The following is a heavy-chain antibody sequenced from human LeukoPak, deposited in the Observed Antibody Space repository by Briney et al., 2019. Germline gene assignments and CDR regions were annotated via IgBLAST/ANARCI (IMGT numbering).Heavy chain of an antibody. J-gene: IGHJ4*02. V-gene: IGHV4-59*08. CDR1: GGSIGSYY. CDR2: NSNSGST. CDR3: VRHGGGYSFDY. D-gene: IGHD2-21*01. Sequence: PSETLSPTCTVSGGSIGSYYWGWIRQPPGKGFEWIGYNSNSGSTDYNPSLKSRVTISVDTSKNQFPLKLSSLTAADTAMFYCVRHGGGYSFDYWGQGTLVTVSS.